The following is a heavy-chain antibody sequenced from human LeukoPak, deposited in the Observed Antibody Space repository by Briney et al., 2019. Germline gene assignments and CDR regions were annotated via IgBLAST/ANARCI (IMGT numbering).Heavy chain of an antibody. D-gene: IGHD6-6*01. CDR3: ARESDYSSSSEGY. CDR2: IYYSGST. Sequence: SETLSLTCTVSGGSISSYYWSWIRQPPGKGLEWIGYIYYSGSTNYNPSLKSRVTISVDTSKNQFSLKLSSVTAADTAVDYCARESDYSSSSEGYWGQGTLVSVS. V-gene: IGHV4-59*12. CDR1: GGSISSYY. J-gene: IGHJ4*02.